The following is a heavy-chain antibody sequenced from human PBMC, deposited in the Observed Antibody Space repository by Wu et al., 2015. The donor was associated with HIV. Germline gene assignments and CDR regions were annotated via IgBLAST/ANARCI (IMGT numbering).Heavy chain of an antibody. CDR3: ARVQFDPKYYTYFDL. Sequence: LVQSGPAAKRPGASVKVSCKASYILTSYPIGWVRQAPGQRLEWMGWMNPRNGYIKPAQRFQDRITMSTNNSAHTAYMELKSLTSDDTAIYFCARVQFDPKYYTYFDLWGQGTLVSVSS. V-gene: IGHV1-18*01. D-gene: IGHD3-10*01. J-gene: IGHJ5*01. CDR2: MNPRNGYI. CDR1: YILTSYP.